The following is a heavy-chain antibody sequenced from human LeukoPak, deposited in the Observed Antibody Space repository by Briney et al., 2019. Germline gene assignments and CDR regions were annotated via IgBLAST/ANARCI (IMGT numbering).Heavy chain of an antibody. Sequence: ASVKVSCKASGYTFTGYYMHWVRQAPGQGLEWMGWINPNSGGTNYAQKFQGRVTMTRDTSISTAYMELSRLRSDDTAVYYCARRGEVTISSVYFQHWGQGTLVTVSS. CDR3: ARRGEVTISSVYFQH. CDR1: GYTFTGYY. CDR2: INPNSGGT. D-gene: IGHD3-3*01. V-gene: IGHV1-2*02. J-gene: IGHJ1*01.